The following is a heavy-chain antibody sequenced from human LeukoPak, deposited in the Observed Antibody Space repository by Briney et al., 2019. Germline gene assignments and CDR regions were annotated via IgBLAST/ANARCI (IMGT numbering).Heavy chain of an antibody. D-gene: IGHD1-26*01. CDR3: ARGANDDNNWFDP. J-gene: IGHJ5*02. CDR2: INWNGAGT. Sequence: GGSLRLSCAASGFSFGDYDMSWVRHAPGKGLEWVSGINWNGAGTGYADSVKGRFTISRDNAKNSLYLQMNSLRAEDTAVYYCARGANDDNNWFDPWGQGTLVTVSS. CDR1: GFSFGDYD. V-gene: IGHV3-20*04.